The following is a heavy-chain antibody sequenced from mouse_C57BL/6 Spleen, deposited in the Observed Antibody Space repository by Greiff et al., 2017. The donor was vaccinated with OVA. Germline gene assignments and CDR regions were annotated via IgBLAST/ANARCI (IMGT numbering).Heavy chain of an antibody. J-gene: IGHJ4*01. CDR1: GYTFTSYW. CDR3: ARYFDYDGGYYAMDY. V-gene: IGHV1-59*01. D-gene: IGHD2-4*01. CDR2: IDPSDSYT. Sequence: QVQLQQPGAELVRPGTSVKLSCKASGYTFTSYWMHWVKQRPGQGLEWIGVIDPSDSYTNYNQKFKGKATLTVDTSSSTAYMQLSSLTSEDSAVYYCARYFDYDGGYYAMDYWGQGTLVTVSS.